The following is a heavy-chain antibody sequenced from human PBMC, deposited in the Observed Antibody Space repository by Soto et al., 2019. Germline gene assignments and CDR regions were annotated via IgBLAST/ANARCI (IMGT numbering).Heavy chain of an antibody. D-gene: IGHD2-2*02. V-gene: IGHV3-74*03. CDR2: LHSDGSTT. CDR1: GFILSSYW. Sequence: GGSLRLSCAAYGFILSSYWMHWVRQVPGKGLVWVSRLHSDGSTTTYADSVKGRFTISRDNAKNTLYLQMNSLRAEDTAVYYCARELPTTIRGGYYYSYGMDVWGQGTTVTVS. J-gene: IGHJ6*02. CDR3: ARELPTTIRGGYYYSYGMDV.